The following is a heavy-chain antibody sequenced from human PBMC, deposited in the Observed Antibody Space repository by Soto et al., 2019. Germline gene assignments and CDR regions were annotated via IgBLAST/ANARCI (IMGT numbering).Heavy chain of an antibody. J-gene: IGHJ4*02. CDR2: IYYSGST. CDR1: GGSISSGDYY. D-gene: IGHD3-22*01. V-gene: IGHV4-30-4*01. CDR3: ARDSTDDSSGYYRYFDY. Sequence: SETLSLTCTVSGGSISSGDYYWSWIRQPPGKGLEWIGYIYYSGSTYYNPSLKSRVTISVDTSKNQFSLKLSSVTAADTAVYYCARDSTDDSSGYYRYFDYWGQGTLVTVSS.